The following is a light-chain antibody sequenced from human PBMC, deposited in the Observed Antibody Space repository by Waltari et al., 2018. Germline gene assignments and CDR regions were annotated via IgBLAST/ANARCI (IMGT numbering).Light chain of an antibody. CDR3: TSNAGSNNYV. J-gene: IGLJ1*01. V-gene: IGLV2-8*01. CDR2: EVN. Sequence: HSSLTQPPSASGSIGQMLTLSCTGTSSHVGAYNYVYWYQQHPGTAPKLIIYEVNKRPSGVPERFSGFKSGNTASLIISGLQAEDGGDYYCTSNAGSNNYVFCTGTEVTVL. CDR1: SSHVGAYNY.